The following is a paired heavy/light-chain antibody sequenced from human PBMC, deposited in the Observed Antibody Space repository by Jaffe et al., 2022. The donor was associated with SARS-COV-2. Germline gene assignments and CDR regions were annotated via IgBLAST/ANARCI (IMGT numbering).Heavy chain of an antibody. Sequence: EVQLVESGGGLVEPGGSLRLSCAASTFTFSNHAMTWVRQAPGKGLEWVSIISGSGGTTYYADSVKGRFTISRDNSKSTLYLQMNSLRVEDTAVYYCAKLWDPNYYGSGSYFLGPNWFDPWGQGTLVTVSS. V-gene: IGHV3-23*04. CDR3: AKLWDPNYYGSGSYFLGPNWFDP. J-gene: IGHJ5*02. CDR1: TFTFSNHA. D-gene: IGHD3-10*01. CDR2: ISGSGGTT.
Light chain of an antibody. V-gene: IGKV1D-12*01. CDR1: QGISSY. Sequence: DIQMTQSPSSVSASVGDRVTITCRASQGISSYLAWYQQKPGKAPKLLIYAATSLQSGVPSRFSGSGSGTDFTLTISSLQPEDFATYYCQQANSFPPTFGPGTKVDIK. J-gene: IGKJ3*01. CDR2: AAT. CDR3: QQANSFPPT.